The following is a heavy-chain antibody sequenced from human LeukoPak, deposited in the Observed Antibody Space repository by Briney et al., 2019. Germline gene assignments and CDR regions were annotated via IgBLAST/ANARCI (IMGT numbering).Heavy chain of an antibody. V-gene: IGHV3-64*04. CDR1: GFTFRNYG. D-gene: IGHD2-2*01. Sequence: GGSLRLSCSASGFTFRNYGMHWVRQAPGKGLEYVSTISSYEGSTYYADLVKGRFTISRDNSKNTLYLQMNSLRAEDTAVYYCAADSTADYWGQGTLVTVSS. J-gene: IGHJ4*02. CDR2: ISSYEGST. CDR3: AADSTADY.